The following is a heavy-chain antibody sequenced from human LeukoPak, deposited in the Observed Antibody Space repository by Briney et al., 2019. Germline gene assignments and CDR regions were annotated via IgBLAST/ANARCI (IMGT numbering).Heavy chain of an antibody. V-gene: IGHV1-18*01. Sequence: GASVKVSCKASGYTFTSFGISWVRQAPGQGLEWMGWIRDYNGITHYAQNFQGRVTMTTDTSTSTAYMELRSLRSDDTAVYYCARHVGATREWFDPWGQGTLVTVSS. CDR2: IRDYNGIT. J-gene: IGHJ5*02. D-gene: IGHD1-26*01. CDR1: GYTFTSFG. CDR3: ARHVGATREWFDP.